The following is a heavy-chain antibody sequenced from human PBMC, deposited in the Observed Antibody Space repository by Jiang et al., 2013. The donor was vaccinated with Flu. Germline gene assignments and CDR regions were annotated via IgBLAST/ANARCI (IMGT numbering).Heavy chain of an antibody. Sequence: LLKPSETLSLSCAVYGGSFSGYYWSWIRQPPGKGLEWIGEINHSGSTNYNPSLKSRVTISVDTSKNQFSLKLTSVTAADTAVYFCARRTYSSGWYFDYWGRGSLVVVSS. D-gene: IGHD6-19*01. V-gene: IGHV4-34*01. J-gene: IGHJ4*02. CDR3: ARRTYSSGWYFDY. CDR2: INHSGST. CDR1: GGSFSGYY.